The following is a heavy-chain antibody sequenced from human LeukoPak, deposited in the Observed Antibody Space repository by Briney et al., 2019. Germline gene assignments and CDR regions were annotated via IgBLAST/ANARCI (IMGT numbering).Heavy chain of an antibody. J-gene: IGHJ4*02. CDR3: ARVKDIVVVVAATTSHYFDY. Sequence: AGESLKISRKGSGYSFTSYWIGWVRQMPGKGLEWMGIIYPGDSDTRYSPSFQGQVTISADKSISTAYLQWSSLKASDTAMYYCARVKDIVVVVAATTSHYFDYWGQGTLVTVSS. V-gene: IGHV5-51*01. D-gene: IGHD2-15*01. CDR2: IYPGDSDT. CDR1: GYSFTSYW.